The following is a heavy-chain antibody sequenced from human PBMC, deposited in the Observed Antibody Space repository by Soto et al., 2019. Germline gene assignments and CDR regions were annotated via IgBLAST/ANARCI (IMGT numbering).Heavy chain of an antibody. D-gene: IGHD5-12*01. Sequence: SETLSLTCTVSGGSISSYYWSWIRQPPGKGLEWIGYIYYSGSTNYNPSLKSRVTISVDTSKNQFSLKLSSVTAADTAVYYCARVRGYDLDYYYYYMDVWGKGTTVTVSS. V-gene: IGHV4-59*01. J-gene: IGHJ6*03. CDR2: IYYSGST. CDR3: ARVRGYDLDYYYYYMDV. CDR1: GGSISSYY.